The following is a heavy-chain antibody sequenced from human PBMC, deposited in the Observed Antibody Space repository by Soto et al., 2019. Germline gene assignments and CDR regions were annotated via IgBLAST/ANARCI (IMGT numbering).Heavy chain of an antibody. CDR2: ISGSDGST. J-gene: IGHJ6*02. CDR3: AKWKYQLLQYGMDV. CDR1: GFTFSSYA. V-gene: IGHV3-23*01. D-gene: IGHD2-2*01. Sequence: GSLRLSCAASGFTFSSYAMNWVRQAPGKGLEWVSLISGSDGSTYYADSVKGRFTISRDNSKNTLYLQMNSLRAEDTAVYYCAKWKYQLLQYGMDVWGQGTTVTVSS.